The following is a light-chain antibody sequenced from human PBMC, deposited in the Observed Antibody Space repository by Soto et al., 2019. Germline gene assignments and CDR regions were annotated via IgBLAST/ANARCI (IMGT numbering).Light chain of an antibody. CDR3: CSYAGSGTTV. Sequence: QSALTQPRSVSGSPGQSVTISCTGTSSDVGGYNYVSWYQQHPGKAPKLMIYDVSKRPSGVPDRFSGSKSGNTASLTISGLQAEDEADYYCCSYAGSGTTVFGKGTKVTVL. J-gene: IGLJ1*01. CDR2: DVS. V-gene: IGLV2-11*01. CDR1: SSDVGGYNY.